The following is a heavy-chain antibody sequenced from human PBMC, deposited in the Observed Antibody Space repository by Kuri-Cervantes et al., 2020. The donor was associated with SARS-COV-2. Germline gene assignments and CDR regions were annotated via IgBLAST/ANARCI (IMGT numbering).Heavy chain of an antibody. CDR2: INWNGGTT. V-gene: IGHV3-20*01. CDR1: GFTFDDYG. Sequence: GGSLRLSCAVSGFTFDDYGMSWVRQAPGKGLEWVSGINWNGGTTGYADSVKGRCTISRDNAKSALFLQVNSLRAEDTAFHHCARHWRATIAEPFDAWGQGTLVTVSS. CDR3: ARHWRATIAEPFDA. J-gene: IGHJ5*02. D-gene: IGHD4/OR15-4a*01.